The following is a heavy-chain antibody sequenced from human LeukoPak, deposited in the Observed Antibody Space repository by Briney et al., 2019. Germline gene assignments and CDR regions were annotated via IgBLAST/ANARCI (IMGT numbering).Heavy chain of an antibody. D-gene: IGHD3-10*01. CDR2: INHSGST. Sequence: SETLSLTCAVYGGSFGGYYWSWIRQPPGKGLEWMGEINHSGSTNYNPSLKSRVTISVDTSKNQFSLKLSSVTAADTAVYYCARAPRGSARSYFDYWGQGTLVTVSS. V-gene: IGHV4-34*01. CDR3: ARAPRGSARSYFDY. CDR1: GGSFGGYY. J-gene: IGHJ4*02.